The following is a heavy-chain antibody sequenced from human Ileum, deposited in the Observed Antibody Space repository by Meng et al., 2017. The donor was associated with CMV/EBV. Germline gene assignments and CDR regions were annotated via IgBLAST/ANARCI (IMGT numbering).Heavy chain of an antibody. Sequence: GSVSSGSYYWSWIRQTTGKGLEWIGYIYYSGSTNYNPSLKSRVTISVDTSKNQFSLKLSSVTAADTAVYYCARVGKTIFGVVIGFDPWGQGTLVTVSS. CDR3: ARVGKTIFGVVIGFDP. J-gene: IGHJ5*02. CDR1: GSVSSGSYY. D-gene: IGHD3-3*01. CDR2: IYYSGST. V-gene: IGHV4-61*01.